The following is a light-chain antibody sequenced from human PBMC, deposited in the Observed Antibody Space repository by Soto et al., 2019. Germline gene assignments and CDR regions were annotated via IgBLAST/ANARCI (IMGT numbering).Light chain of an antibody. CDR3: QPYDFVFVS. V-gene: IGKV1-33*01. Sequence: DIQVTQSPSSLSAYVGDRVTITCQTSQDIRNDLNWYQQKPGTAPKLLIYDTSNLQPGVPSRFSGSGSGTHFSLTITSLQPEDLATYYCQPYDFVFVSFGQGTRLEI. CDR1: QDIRND. CDR2: DTS. J-gene: IGKJ5*01.